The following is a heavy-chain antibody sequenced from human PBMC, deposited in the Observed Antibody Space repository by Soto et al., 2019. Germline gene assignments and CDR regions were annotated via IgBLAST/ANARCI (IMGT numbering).Heavy chain of an antibody. D-gene: IGHD3-22*01. V-gene: IGHV1-3*01. Sequence: ASVKVSCKASGYTFTSYVMHWVRQAPGQRLEWMGWINAGNGNTKYSQKFQGRVTITRDTSASTAYMELSSLRSEDTAVYYCASQDYYDSSGYYSFDYWGQGTLVTVSS. CDR3: ASQDYYDSSGYYSFDY. CDR1: GYTFTSYV. CDR2: INAGNGNT. J-gene: IGHJ4*02.